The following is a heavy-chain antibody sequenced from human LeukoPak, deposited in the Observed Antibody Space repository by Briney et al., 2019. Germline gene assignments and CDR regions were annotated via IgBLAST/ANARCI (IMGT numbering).Heavy chain of an antibody. CDR1: GFTFSRYW. CDR2: IKQDGREK. V-gene: IGHV3-7*01. CDR3: ARDPGGYSNYGWYYYYDGIDV. J-gene: IGHJ6*02. D-gene: IGHD4-11*01. Sequence: GGSLRLSCAVCGFTFSRYWMSWVRRARGKGLEGVAHIKQDGREKYYVDSVEGRFHIYRDNAKNSLYLQMNSLRAEDTAVYYCARDPGGYSNYGWYYYYDGIDVCGQGATVTVSS.